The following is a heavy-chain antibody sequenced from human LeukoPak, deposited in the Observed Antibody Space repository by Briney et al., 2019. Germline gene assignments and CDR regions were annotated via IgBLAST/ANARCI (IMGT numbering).Heavy chain of an antibody. CDR1: GGSISSGSYY. V-gene: IGHV4-61*02. CDR2: IYTSGST. D-gene: IGHD6-6*01. J-gene: IGHJ3*02. CDR3: ASRYSSSGWAFDI. Sequence: SQTLSLTCTVSGGSISSGSYYWSWIRQPAGKGLEWIGRIYTSGSTNYNPSLKSRVTISVDTSKNQFSLKLSSVTAADTAVYYCASRYSSSGWAFDIWGQGTMVTVSS.